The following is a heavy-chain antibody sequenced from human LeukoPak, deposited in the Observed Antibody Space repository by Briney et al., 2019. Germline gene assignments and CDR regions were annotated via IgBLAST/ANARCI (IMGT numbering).Heavy chain of an antibody. Sequence: SETLSLTCTVSGASISSGTYSWSWIRQPPGEGLEWIGYIYHTGSTYYNPSLKSRVTISVDTSKNQFSLKLSSVTAADTAVYYCAGSSSGYFWFDPWGQGTLVTVSS. V-gene: IGHV4-30-2*01. CDR2: IYHTGST. CDR3: AGSSSGYFWFDP. D-gene: IGHD3-22*01. J-gene: IGHJ5*02. CDR1: GASISSGTYS.